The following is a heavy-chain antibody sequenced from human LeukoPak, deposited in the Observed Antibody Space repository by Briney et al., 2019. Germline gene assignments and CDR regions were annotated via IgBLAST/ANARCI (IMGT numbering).Heavy chain of an antibody. CDR2: IEYDGSDQ. CDR3: ARGGLGYCSSASCYNFYYFDN. J-gene: IGHJ4*02. Sequence: GRSLRLSCAASGFIFSSYAMHWVRQAPGKGLEWVTVIEYDGSDQSYADSVRGRFTISRDNSKNTLYLQMDSLRAEDTAVYYCARGGLGYCSSASCYNFYYFDNWGQGTLVTVSS. D-gene: IGHD2-2*02. CDR1: GFIFSSYA. V-gene: IGHV3-30*01.